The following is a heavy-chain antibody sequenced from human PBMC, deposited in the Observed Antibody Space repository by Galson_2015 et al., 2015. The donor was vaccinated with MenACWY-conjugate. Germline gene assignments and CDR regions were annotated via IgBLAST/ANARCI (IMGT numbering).Heavy chain of an antibody. CDR2: ISSSGSNI. V-gene: IGHV3-48*01. Sequence: LRLSCAASGFTFITYSMNWVRQAPGKGLEWVSYISSSGSNIYYTDSVRGRFTISRDDAKNSLYLEMNSLRAEDTAVYYCARDSYGDYTFDYWGQGTLVTVSS. CDR3: ARDSYGDYTFDY. CDR1: GFTFITYS. J-gene: IGHJ4*02. D-gene: IGHD4-17*01.